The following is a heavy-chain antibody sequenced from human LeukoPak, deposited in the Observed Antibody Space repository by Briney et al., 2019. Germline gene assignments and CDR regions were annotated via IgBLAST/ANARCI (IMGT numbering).Heavy chain of an antibody. CDR2: IKQDGSEK. Sequence: GGSLRFSCAASGFTFSSYWMSWVRQAPGKGLEWVANIKQDGSEKYYVDSVKGRFTISRDNAKNSLYLQMNSLRAEDTAVYYCARAQVPAAMAYWGQGTPVPGSS. V-gene: IGHV3-7*03. J-gene: IGHJ4*01. CDR3: ARAQVPAAMAY. CDR1: GFTFSSYW. D-gene: IGHD2-2*01.